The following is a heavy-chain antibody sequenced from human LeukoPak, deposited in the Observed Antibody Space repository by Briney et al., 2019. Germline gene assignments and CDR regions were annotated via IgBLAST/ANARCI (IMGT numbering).Heavy chain of an antibody. D-gene: IGHD3-22*01. J-gene: IGHJ5*02. CDR1: GFTFTSSA. Sequence: ASVKVSCKASGFTFTSSAVQWVRQARGQRLEWIGWIVVGSGNTNYAQKFQERVTITRDMSTSTAYMELSSLRSEDTAVCYCAAGLGESSGYYYVFGLSWGQGTLVTVSS. CDR3: AAGLGESSGYYYVFGLS. CDR2: IVVGSGNT. V-gene: IGHV1-58*01.